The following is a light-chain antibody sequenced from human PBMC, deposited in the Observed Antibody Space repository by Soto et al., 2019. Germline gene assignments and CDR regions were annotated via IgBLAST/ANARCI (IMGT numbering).Light chain of an antibody. CDR2: DVS. J-gene: IGLJ2*01. V-gene: IGLV2-11*01. CDR3: CSYAGSYILL. CDR1: SSDVGTYNY. Sequence: QSALTQPRSVSGSPKQSVTISCTGTSSDVGTYNYVSWFQQHPGKAPKPMISDVSKRPSGVPDRFSGSKSGNTASLTISGLQAEDEADYYCCSYAGSYILLFGGGTKLTVL.